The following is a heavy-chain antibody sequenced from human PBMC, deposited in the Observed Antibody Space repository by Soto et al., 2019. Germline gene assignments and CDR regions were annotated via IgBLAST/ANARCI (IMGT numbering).Heavy chain of an antibody. J-gene: IGHJ5*02. CDR1: GDSVSSNSAA. V-gene: IGHV6-1*01. D-gene: IGHD3-9*01. CDR2: TYYRSKWYN. CDR3: ARKACITIFLLVIKWTAWFDP. Sequence: SQTLSLTCAISGDSVSSNSAAWNWIRQSPSRGLEWLGRTYYRSKWYNDYAVSVKSRITINPDTSKNQFSLQLNSVTPEDTAVYYCARKACITIFLLVIKWTAWFDPWGPGTLVTVSS.